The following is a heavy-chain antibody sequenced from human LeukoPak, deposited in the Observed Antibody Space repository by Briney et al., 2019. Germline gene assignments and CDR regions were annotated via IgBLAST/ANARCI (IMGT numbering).Heavy chain of an antibody. D-gene: IGHD1-26*01. CDR3: ARAVVIVGANDPFDY. Sequence: LRASVKVSCKASGYTFTSYGISWVRQAPGQGLEWMGWISAYNGNTNYAQKLQGRVTMTTDTSTSTAYMELRSLRSDDTAVYYCARAVVIVGANDPFDYWGQGTLVTVSS. CDR1: GYTFTSYG. V-gene: IGHV1-18*01. J-gene: IGHJ4*02. CDR2: ISAYNGNT.